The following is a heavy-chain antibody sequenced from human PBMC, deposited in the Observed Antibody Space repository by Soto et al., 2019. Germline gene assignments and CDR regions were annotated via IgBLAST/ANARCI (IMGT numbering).Heavy chain of an antibody. Sequence: QVQLVQSGAEVKKPGASVKVSCKASGYTFTSYDINWVRQATGQGLEWMGWMNPNSGNTGYAQKFQGRVTMTRNTSISTDYMELSSLRSEDTAVYYCARVVGIGVRSTEDWFDPWGQGTLVTVSS. D-gene: IGHD3-10*01. V-gene: IGHV1-8*01. CDR3: ARVVGIGVRSTEDWFDP. CDR1: GYTFTSYD. J-gene: IGHJ5*02. CDR2: MNPNSGNT.